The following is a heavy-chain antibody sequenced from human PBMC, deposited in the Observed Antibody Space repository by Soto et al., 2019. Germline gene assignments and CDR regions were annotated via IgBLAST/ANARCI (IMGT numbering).Heavy chain of an antibody. D-gene: IGHD6-13*01. V-gene: IGHV6-1*01. CDR1: GDSVSSNSAA. Sequence: SQTLSLTCVISGDSVSSNSAAWNWIRQSPSRGLEWLGRTYYRSKWYNDYAVSVKSRITINPDTSKNQFSLQLNSVTPEDTAVYYCARDHKPGIAAAGPRYYGMDVWGQGTTVTV. CDR2: TYYRSKWYN. J-gene: IGHJ6*02. CDR3: ARDHKPGIAAAGPRYYGMDV.